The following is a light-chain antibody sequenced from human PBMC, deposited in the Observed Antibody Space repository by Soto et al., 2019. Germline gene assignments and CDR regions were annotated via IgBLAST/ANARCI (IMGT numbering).Light chain of an antibody. CDR1: QGISGNY. CDR2: SAS. CDR3: QQYGSSLWT. J-gene: IGKJ1*01. V-gene: IGKV3-20*01. Sequence: EIVLTQSPGTLSLSPGERATLSCRASQGISGNYLAWYQQKSGQTPSRLLSSASSRASGIPARFSGSGSGTDFTLTIRSLEPEDFAVYVCQQYGSSLWTIGKGTKVEIK.